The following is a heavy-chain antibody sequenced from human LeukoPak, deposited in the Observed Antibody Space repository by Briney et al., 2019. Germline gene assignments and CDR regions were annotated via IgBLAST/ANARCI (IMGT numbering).Heavy chain of an antibody. V-gene: IGHV5-51*01. Sequence: GGSLKTSRKGSGYRFTGYWIGWVRQIPGKGREWMGIIYPGDSDTRYSPPLQAPCPLSDHQSIPTAYPKWNNLKASETAIFHCARRASGSPEGLPFDYWRQGSMVTDCS. J-gene: IGHJ4*02. CDR3: ARRASGSPEGLPFDY. D-gene: IGHD5-12*01. CDR2: IYPGDSDT. CDR1: GYRFTGYW.